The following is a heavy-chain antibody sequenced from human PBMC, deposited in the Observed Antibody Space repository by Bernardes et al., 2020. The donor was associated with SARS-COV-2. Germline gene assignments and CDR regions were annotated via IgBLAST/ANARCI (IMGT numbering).Heavy chain of an antibody. CDR1: GGSISSSSYY. J-gene: IGHJ3*01. D-gene: IGHD3-22*01. V-gene: IGHV4-39*01. CDR3: ARRYHDSTGYYDAFEV. CDR2: IYYSGTT. Sequence: ETLSLTCSVSGGSISSSSYYWGWIRQPPGKGLEWIGHIYYSGTTNYNPSLKSRVTISVDSSKRQVFLKVSSVTAAETAVYYCARRYHDSTGYYDAFEVWGQGTMITVSS.